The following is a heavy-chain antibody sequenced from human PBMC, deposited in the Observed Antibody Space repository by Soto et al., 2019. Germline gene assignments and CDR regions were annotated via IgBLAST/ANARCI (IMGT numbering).Heavy chain of an antibody. D-gene: IGHD5-12*01. CDR2: IYYSGST. CDR3: AYAVATIKRIEYYYYYMDV. CDR1: GGSISSSSYY. Sequence: PSETXSLTCTVSGGSISSSSYYWGWIRQPPGKGLEWIGSIYYSGSTYYNPSLKSRVTISVDTSKNQFSLKLSSVTAADTAVYYCAYAVATIKRIEYYYYYMDVWGKGTTVTVSS. J-gene: IGHJ6*03. V-gene: IGHV4-39*01.